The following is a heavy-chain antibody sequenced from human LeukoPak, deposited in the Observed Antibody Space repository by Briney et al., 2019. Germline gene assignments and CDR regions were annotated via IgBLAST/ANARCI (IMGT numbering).Heavy chain of an antibody. Sequence: PRGSLRLSCAASGFTFSSYWMHWVRQAPGKGLVWVSYISSSGSTIYYADSVKGRFTISRDNAKNSLYLQMNSLRAEDTAVYYCAELGITMIGGVWGKGTTDTISS. J-gene: IGHJ6*04. V-gene: IGHV3-48*04. CDR2: ISSSGSTI. CDR1: GFTFSSYW. CDR3: AELGITMIGGV. D-gene: IGHD3-10*02.